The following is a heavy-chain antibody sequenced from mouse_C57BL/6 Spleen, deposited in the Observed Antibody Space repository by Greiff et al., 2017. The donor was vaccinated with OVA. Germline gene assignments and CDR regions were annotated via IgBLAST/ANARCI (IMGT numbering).Heavy chain of an antibody. Sequence: QVQLQQSGAELVRPGASVTLSCKASGYTFTDYEMHWVKQTPVHGLEWIGAIDPETGGTAYNQKFKGKAILTADKSSSTAYMELRSLTSEDSAVYYCTRSSKGAWFAYWGQGTLVTVSA. CDR1: GYTFTDYE. V-gene: IGHV1-15*01. CDR2: IDPETGGT. D-gene: IGHD1-3*01. CDR3: TRSSKGAWFAY. J-gene: IGHJ3*01.